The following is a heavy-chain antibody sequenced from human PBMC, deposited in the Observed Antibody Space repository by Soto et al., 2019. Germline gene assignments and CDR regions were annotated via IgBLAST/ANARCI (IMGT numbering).Heavy chain of an antibody. V-gene: IGHV5-51*01. Sequence: GESLKISCKGSGYSFTSYWIGWVRQIPGKGLEWMGIIYPGDSDTRYSPSFQGQVTISADKSISTAYLQWSSLKASDTAMYYCARHDGYDFWSGYSGYYYYYGMDVWGQGTTVTVSS. CDR2: IYPGDSDT. CDR1: GYSFTSYW. J-gene: IGHJ6*02. D-gene: IGHD3-3*01. CDR3: ARHDGYDFWSGYSGYYYYYGMDV.